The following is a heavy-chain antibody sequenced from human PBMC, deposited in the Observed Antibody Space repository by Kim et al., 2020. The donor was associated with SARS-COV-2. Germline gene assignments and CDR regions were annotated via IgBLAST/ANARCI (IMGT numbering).Heavy chain of an antibody. CDR2: ISGGGSST. J-gene: IGHJ2*01. CDR3: ARDGQDCWGGRGL. Sequence: GGSLRLSCAASGFTFSSYAMSWVRQAPGKGLEWVASISGGGSSTYYADSVKGRFTISRDNAKNTLFLQMNSLRVEDTAVYYCARDGQDCWGGRGLWG. D-gene: IGHD3-16*01. CDR1: GFTFSSYA. V-gene: IGHV3-23*01.